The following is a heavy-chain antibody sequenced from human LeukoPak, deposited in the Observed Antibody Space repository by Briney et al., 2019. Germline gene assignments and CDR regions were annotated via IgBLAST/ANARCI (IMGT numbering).Heavy chain of an antibody. Sequence: PGGSLRLSCAASGFTFSSYEMNWVRQAPGKGLEWVSAISGSGGSTYYADSVKGRFTISRDNSKNTLYLQMNSLRAEDTAVYYCAKGGVVAASYYYYYMDVWGKGTTVTVSS. D-gene: IGHD2-15*01. J-gene: IGHJ6*03. CDR2: ISGSGGST. CDR3: AKGGVVAASYYYYYMDV. V-gene: IGHV3-23*01. CDR1: GFTFSSYE.